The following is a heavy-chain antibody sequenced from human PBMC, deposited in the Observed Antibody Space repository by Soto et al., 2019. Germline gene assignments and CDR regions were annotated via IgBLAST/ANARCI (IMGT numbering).Heavy chain of an antibody. J-gene: IGHJ4*02. V-gene: IGHV4-59*08. CDR2: IYYSGST. D-gene: IGHD1-26*01. CDR1: GFSVRRYY. CDR3: ARHSNRSYGLYYFDY. Sequence: SETLSLTCTVSGFSVRRYYWSWIRQSPGKGLEWSGYIYYSGSTKYKPSLKSRGTISVDTSKNQFSLKVSSATAADTAVYYCARHSNRSYGLYYFDYWGLGALVTVSS.